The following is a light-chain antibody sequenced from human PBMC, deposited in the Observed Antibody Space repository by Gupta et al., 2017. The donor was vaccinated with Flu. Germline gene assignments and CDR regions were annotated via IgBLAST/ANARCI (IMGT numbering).Light chain of an antibody. CDR3: QQNDNNPRFT. J-gene: IGKJ3*01. Sequence: SSLPTSVGDRVTITCRASQSIRTYLKWYQQKPGKGPKLLIYAASSWQSGVPSRFSGSGYGTDFTLTISRRQPEDFATYYCQQNDNNPRFTFGHGTKVEI. CDR1: QSIRTY. V-gene: IGKV1-39*01. CDR2: AAS.